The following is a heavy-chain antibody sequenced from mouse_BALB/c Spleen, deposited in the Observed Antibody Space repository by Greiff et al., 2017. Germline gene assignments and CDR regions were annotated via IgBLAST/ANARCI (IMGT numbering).Heavy chain of an antibody. CDR1: GFTFSSYA. CDR3: ARGSTTAFAY. V-gene: IGHV5-6-5*01. J-gene: IGHJ3*01. D-gene: IGHD1-2*01. Sequence: EVKLVESGGGLVKPGGSLKLSCAASGFTFSSYAMSWVRQTPEKRLEWVASISSGGSTYYPDSVKGRFTISRDNARNILYLQMSSLRSEDTAMYYCARGSTTAFAYWGQGTLVTVSA. CDR2: ISSGGST.